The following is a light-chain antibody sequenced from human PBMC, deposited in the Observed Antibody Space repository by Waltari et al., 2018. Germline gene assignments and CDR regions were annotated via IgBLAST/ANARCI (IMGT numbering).Light chain of an antibody. CDR1: QSVSRF. CDR3: QKYDRLPAT. Sequence: EIVLTQSPGTLSLSPGERGTLSCRASQSVSRFLAWYQQKPGQAPRLLIYGASTRATGIPDRFSGSGAGTAFSLTISRLEPEDFAVYYCQKYDRLPATFGQGTKVEIK. V-gene: IGKV3-20*01. J-gene: IGKJ1*01. CDR2: GAS.